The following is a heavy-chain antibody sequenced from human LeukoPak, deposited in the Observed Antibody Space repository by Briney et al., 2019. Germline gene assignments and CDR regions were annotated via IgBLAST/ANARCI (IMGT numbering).Heavy chain of an antibody. CDR3: AREDSSSSVGY. V-gene: IGHV1-69*01. D-gene: IGHD6-6*01. CDR2: IIPIFGTA. J-gene: IGHJ4*02. Sequence: PXXXXXXMGVIIPIFGTANYAQKFQGRVTITADESTSTAYMELSSLRSEDTAVYYCAREDSSSSVGYWGQGTLVTVSS.